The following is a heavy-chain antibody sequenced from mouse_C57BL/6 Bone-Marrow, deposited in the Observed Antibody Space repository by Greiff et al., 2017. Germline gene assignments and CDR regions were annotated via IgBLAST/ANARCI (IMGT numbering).Heavy chain of an antibody. Sequence: EVKVVESGGGLVKPGGSLKLSCAASGFTFSSYAMSWVRQTPEKRLEWVATISDGGSYTYYPDNVKGRFTISRANAKNNLYLQMSHLKSEDTAMFYGARERIIATVVAARDNPMDYGGQGTSVTVPS. CDR2: ISDGGSYT. CDR1: GFTFSSYA. J-gene: IGHJ4*01. D-gene: IGHD1-1*01. V-gene: IGHV5-4*01. CDR3: ARERIIATVVAARDNPMDY.